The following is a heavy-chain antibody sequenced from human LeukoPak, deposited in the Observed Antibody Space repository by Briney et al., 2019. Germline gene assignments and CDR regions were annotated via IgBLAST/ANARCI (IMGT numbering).Heavy chain of an antibody. Sequence: SETLSLTCTVSGGSISSYYWSWIRQPPGKGLEWIGYIYYSGSTNYNPSLKSRVTISVDTSKNQFSLKLSSVTAADTAVYYCARTGPYGSGSHWGQGTLVTVSS. CDR1: GGSISSYY. CDR3: ARTGPYGSGSH. D-gene: IGHD3-10*01. V-gene: IGHV4-59*01. J-gene: IGHJ4*02. CDR2: IYYSGST.